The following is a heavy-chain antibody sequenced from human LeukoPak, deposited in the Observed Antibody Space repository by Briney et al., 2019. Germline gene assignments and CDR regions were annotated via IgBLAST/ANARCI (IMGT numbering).Heavy chain of an antibody. CDR2: IYYSGST. Sequence: SETLSLTCSVSGGSISGYYWSWIRQPPGQGLEWIGYIYYSGSTNYNPSLKSRVTISVDTSKNQFSLKLSSVTAADTAVYYCARASQWLVPSDYWGQGTLVTVSS. D-gene: IGHD6-19*01. J-gene: IGHJ4*02. CDR3: ARASQWLVPSDY. CDR1: GGSISGYY. V-gene: IGHV4-59*12.